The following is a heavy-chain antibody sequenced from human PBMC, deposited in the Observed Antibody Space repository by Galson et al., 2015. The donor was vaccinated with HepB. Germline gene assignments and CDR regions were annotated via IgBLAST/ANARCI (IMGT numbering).Heavy chain of an antibody. CDR1: GGSISTSSSNYY. J-gene: IGHJ4*02. CDR3: ARTMVKTTTSFDY. V-gene: IGHV4-39*01. D-gene: IGHD4/OR15-4a*01. Sequence: LSLTCTVSGGSISTSSSNYYWVWIRQPPGKGLEWIGSISYRGTTYYNPSLKSRVTISVDTSKNQFSLRLSSVTATDTALYYCARTMVKTTTSFDYWGQGVLVTVSS. CDR2: ISYRGTT.